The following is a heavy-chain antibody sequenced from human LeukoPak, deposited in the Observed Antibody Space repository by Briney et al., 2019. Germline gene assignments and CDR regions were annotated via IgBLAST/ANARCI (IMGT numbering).Heavy chain of an antibody. D-gene: IGHD2-21*01. J-gene: IGHJ5*02. Sequence: GGSLRLSCAASGFTFSSYSTNWVRQAPGKGLEWVSSISSSSSYIYYADSVKGRFTISRDNAKNSLYLQMNSLRAEDTAVYYCAGRYCGGDCSSGDTWGQGTLVTVSS. CDR3: AGRYCGGDCSSGDT. CDR1: GFTFSSYS. CDR2: ISSSSSYI. V-gene: IGHV3-21*01.